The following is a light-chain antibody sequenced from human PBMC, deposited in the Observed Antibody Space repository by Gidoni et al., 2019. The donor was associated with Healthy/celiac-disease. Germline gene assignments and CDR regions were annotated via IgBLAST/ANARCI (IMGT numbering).Light chain of an antibody. Sequence: DIQMTQSPSSLSASVGDRVTITCQASQDISNYLNWYQQKPGKAPKLLIYDASNVETGVPSRFSGSGSGTDFTFTISSLQPEDIATYYCQQYDSLALTFGGGTKVEIK. V-gene: IGKV1-33*01. CDR1: QDISNY. J-gene: IGKJ4*02. CDR3: QQYDSLALT. CDR2: DAS.